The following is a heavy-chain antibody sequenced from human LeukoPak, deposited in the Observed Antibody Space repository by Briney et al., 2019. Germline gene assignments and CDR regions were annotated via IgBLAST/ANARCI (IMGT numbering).Heavy chain of an antibody. V-gene: IGHV4-59*08. CDR2: VYYTGGT. CDR1: DGSTTGYY. J-gene: IGHJ3*01. CDR3: ARHMSVSYDAFDL. D-gene: IGHD3-10*01. Sequence: SETLSLTCSVSDGSTTGYYWSWIRQPPGKGLEWIAYVYYTGGTLYNPSLESRVTISVDTSKTQFSLTVTSVTAADTAVYYCARHMSVSYDAFDLWAEGQRSPSLQ.